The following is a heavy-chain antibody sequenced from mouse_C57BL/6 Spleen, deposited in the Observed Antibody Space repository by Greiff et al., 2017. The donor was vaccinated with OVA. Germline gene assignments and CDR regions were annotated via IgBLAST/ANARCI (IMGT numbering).Heavy chain of an antibody. CDR1: GYTFTSYW. CDR3: AREVYYGSSYGY. D-gene: IGHD1-1*01. CDR2: IYPGSGST. Sequence: QVQLKQPGAELVKPGASVKMSCKASGYTFTSYWITWVKQRPGQGLEWIGDIYPGSGSTNYNEKFKSKATLTVDTSSSTAYMQLSSLTSEDSAVYYCAREVYYGSSYGYWGQGTTLTVSS. V-gene: IGHV1-55*01. J-gene: IGHJ2*01.